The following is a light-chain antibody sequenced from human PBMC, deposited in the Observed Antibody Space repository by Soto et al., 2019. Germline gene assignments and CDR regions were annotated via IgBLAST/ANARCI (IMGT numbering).Light chain of an antibody. V-gene: IGKV1-5*01. CDR1: QSISSW. CDR2: DAS. CDR3: QQYKSYPLT. Sequence: DIQMTQSPSTLSASVGDRVTITCRASQSISSWLAWYQQKPGKXPKXXIYDASSLESGVPSRFSGSGSGTEFTLTISSLQPDDCATYDGQQYKSYPLTFGGGTKVDIK. J-gene: IGKJ4*01.